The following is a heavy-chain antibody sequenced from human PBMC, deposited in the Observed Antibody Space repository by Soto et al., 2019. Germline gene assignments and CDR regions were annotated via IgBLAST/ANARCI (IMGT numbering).Heavy chain of an antibody. J-gene: IGHJ6*03. D-gene: IGHD2-15*01. V-gene: IGHV1-8*01. Sequence: GASVKVSCKASGYTFTSYDINWVRQATGQGLEWMGWMNPNSGNTGYAQKFQGGVTMTRNTSISTAYMELSSLRSEDTAVYYCARSRLTTGWDRWLSSLGLGYYMDVWGKGTTVTVSS. CDR1: GYTFTSYD. CDR3: ARSRLTTGWDRWLSSLGLGYYMDV. CDR2: MNPNSGNT.